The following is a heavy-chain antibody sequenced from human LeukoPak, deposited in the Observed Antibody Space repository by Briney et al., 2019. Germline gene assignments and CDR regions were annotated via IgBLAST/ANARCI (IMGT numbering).Heavy chain of an antibody. V-gene: IGHV1-69*13. CDR3: ARDLYYDSSGYERVNWFDP. CDR2: IIPIFGTA. Sequence: SVKVSCKVSGYTLTELSMHWVRQAPGQGLEWMGGIIPIFGTANYAQKFQGRVTITADESTSTAYMELSSLRSEDTAVYYCARDLYYDSSGYERVNWFDPWGQGTLVTVSS. CDR1: GYTLTELS. J-gene: IGHJ5*02. D-gene: IGHD3-22*01.